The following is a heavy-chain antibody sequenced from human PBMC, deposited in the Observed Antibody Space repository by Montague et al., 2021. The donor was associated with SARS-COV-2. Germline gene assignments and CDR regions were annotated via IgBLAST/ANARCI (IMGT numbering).Heavy chain of an antibody. CDR2: IHSGGSR. CDR1: AFRLSSYA. J-gene: IGHJ6*02. V-gene: IGHV3-23*03. Sequence: SLRLSCAASAFRLSSYAMSWVRQAPGKGLEWVSVIHSGGSRYYADSVKGRFTISRDNSKNTLYLQMNSLRAEDTAVYYCAKHMVASTHYAMDVWGQGTPVTVSS. D-gene: IGHD2-15*01. CDR3: AKHMVASTHYAMDV.